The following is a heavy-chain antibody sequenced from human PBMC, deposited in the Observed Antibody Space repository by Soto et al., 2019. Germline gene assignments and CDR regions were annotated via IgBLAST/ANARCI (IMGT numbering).Heavy chain of an antibody. J-gene: IGHJ4*02. CDR1: GFTFSASA. CDR2: IRSNGRT. Sequence: EVQLVESGGGLVQPGGSLELSCAASGFTFSASAMHWVRQASGKGLEWVGRIRSNGRTAYAASMQGRCTISRDDSKKTAYLQLNSLKTDDTAVYYCARLDCSGGSCYPYYFEHWGQGALVTVSA. V-gene: IGHV3-73*02. D-gene: IGHD2-15*01. CDR3: ARLDCSGGSCYPYYFEH.